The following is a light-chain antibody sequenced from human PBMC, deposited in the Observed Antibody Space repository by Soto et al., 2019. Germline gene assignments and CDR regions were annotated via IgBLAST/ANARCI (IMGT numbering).Light chain of an antibody. V-gene: IGKV3-15*01. Sequence: EIVLTQSPGTLSLSPGERATLSCRASQSVNSNLAWYQQKAGQAPRLLIYGTSTRATGIPARFSGSGSGTDFTLTISSLQLEDFAVYYCQQYNNWPRTFGQGTKVDIK. CDR1: QSVNSN. CDR3: QQYNNWPRT. CDR2: GTS. J-gene: IGKJ1*01.